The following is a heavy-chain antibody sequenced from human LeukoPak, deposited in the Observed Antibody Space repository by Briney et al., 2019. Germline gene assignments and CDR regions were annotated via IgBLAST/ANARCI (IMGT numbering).Heavy chain of an antibody. CDR3: ARHGSGSYYNFFDY. D-gene: IGHD1-26*01. V-gene: IGHV4-39*01. CDR2: VYYSGNT. J-gene: IGHJ4*02. CDR1: GGSISGSIYY. Sequence: PSETLSLXCTVSGGSISGSIYYWGWIRQPPGKGLEWIGSVYYSGNTHYNPSLKSRVTISVDTSKNQFSLNLNSVTAADGGVYFCARHGSGSYYNFFDYWGQGSLVTVSS.